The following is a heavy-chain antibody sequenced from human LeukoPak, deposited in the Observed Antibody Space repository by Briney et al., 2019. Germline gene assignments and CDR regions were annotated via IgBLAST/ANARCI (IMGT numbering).Heavy chain of an antibody. Sequence: ASVKVSCKASGYTFTSYYMHWVRQAPGQGLEWMGIINPSGGSTSYAQKFQGRVTMTRDTSTSTVYMELSSLRSEDTAVYYCARSWLSQQLVRRDLFDYWGQGTLVTVSS. J-gene: IGHJ4*02. CDR3: ARSWLSQQLVRRDLFDY. D-gene: IGHD6-13*01. V-gene: IGHV1-46*01. CDR2: INPSGGST. CDR1: GYTFTSYY.